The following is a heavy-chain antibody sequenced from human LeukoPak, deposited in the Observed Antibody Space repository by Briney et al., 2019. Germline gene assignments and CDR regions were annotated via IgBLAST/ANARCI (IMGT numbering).Heavy chain of an antibody. D-gene: IGHD3-16*01. CDR1: VFTFSSYW. V-gene: IGHV3-74*01. CDR2: INSDGRRT. CDR3: ARGDDESLDH. Sequence: PGGSLRLSCAASVFTFSSYWMHWVRQVPGRGLVWVSHINSDGRRTNSADSVKGRFTISRDNAKNTLYLQMNSLRADDMAVYYCARGDDESLDHWGQGTLVTVSS. J-gene: IGHJ4*02.